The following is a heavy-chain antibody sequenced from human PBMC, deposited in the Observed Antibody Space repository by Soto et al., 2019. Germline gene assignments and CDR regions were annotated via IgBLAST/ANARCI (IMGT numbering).Heavy chain of an antibody. V-gene: IGHV3-21*01. CDR1: GFTFSSYS. D-gene: IGHD2-2*01. CDR2: TSSSSSYI. CDR3: ARDRADIVVVPAAMAFDY. Sequence: GGSLRLSCAASGFTFSSYSMNWVRQAPGKGLEWVSSTSSSSSYIYYADSVKGRFTISRDNAKNSLYLQMNSLRAEDTAVYYCARDRADIVVVPAAMAFDYWGQGTLVTVSS. J-gene: IGHJ4*02.